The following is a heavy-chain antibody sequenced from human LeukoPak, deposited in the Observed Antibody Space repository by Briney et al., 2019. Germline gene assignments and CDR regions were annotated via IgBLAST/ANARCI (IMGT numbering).Heavy chain of an antibody. CDR3: ARDLRYSSSSSPFYYFDY. J-gene: IGHJ4*02. D-gene: IGHD6-6*01. V-gene: IGHV1-18*01. Sequence: APVKVSCKASGYTFTSYGISWVRQAPGQGLEWMGWISAYNGNTNYAQKLQGRVTMTTDTSTSTAYMELRSLRSDDTAVYYCARDLRYSSSSSPFYYFDYWGQGTLVTVSS. CDR2: ISAYNGNT. CDR1: GYTFTSYG.